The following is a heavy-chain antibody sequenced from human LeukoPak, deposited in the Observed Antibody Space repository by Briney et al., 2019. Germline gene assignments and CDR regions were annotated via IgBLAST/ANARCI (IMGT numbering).Heavy chain of an antibody. D-gene: IGHD1-26*01. J-gene: IGHJ5*02. V-gene: IGHV4-59*01. CDR2: IYYSGST. Sequence: PSETLSLTCTVSGGSISSYYWSWIRQPPGKGLEWIGYIYYSGSTNYNPSLKSRVTISVDTSKNQFPLKLSSVTAADTAVYYCARDSPLGPLWFDPWGQGTLVTVSS. CDR3: ARDSPLGPLWFDP. CDR1: GGSISSYY.